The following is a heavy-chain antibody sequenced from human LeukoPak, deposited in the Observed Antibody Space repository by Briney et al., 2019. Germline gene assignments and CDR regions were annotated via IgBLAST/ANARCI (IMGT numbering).Heavy chain of an antibody. D-gene: IGHD5-18*01. CDR2: ISTYSTNT. CDR3: ARGGYSYGYTAAFNWFDP. V-gene: IGHV1-18*01. CDR1: GYTFTNYG. J-gene: IGHJ5*02. Sequence: ASVKVSCKASGYTFTNYGISWVRQAPGQGLEWMGWISTYSTNTNYAQKLQGRVTMTTDTSTGTAYVEMKSLRSDDTAVYYCARGGYSYGYTAAFNWFDPWGQGTLVTVSS.